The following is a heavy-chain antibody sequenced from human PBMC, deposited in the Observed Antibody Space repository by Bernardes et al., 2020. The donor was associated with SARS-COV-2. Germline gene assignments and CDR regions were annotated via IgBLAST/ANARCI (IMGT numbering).Heavy chain of an antibody. V-gene: IGHV3-23*01. CDR1: GFTFGNSA. CDR3: AKDGSGWSHFDY. Sequence: GGSLRLSCSASGFTFGNSAMHWVRQAPGQGLEWVSGVSGSGGATYYADSVKGRFTISRDNFKNTLYLQMQSLRAEDTAVYYCAKDGSGWSHFDYWGQGTLVTVSS. D-gene: IGHD6-19*01. J-gene: IGHJ4*02. CDR2: VSGSGGAT.